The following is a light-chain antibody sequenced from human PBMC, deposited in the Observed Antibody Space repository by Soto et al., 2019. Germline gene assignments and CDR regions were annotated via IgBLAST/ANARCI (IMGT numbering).Light chain of an antibody. CDR2: GAS. J-gene: IGKJ2*03. CDR3: KQYNNWYS. Sequence: EIVMTQSPATLSVSPGERATISCRASQSVRNDLAWYQQKPGKAPRVLVYGASTTAAGVPARFRGSGSGTEFTLIISSLQSEDFAVYYCKQYNNWYSFGQGTKPEIK. V-gene: IGKV3-15*01. CDR1: QSVRND.